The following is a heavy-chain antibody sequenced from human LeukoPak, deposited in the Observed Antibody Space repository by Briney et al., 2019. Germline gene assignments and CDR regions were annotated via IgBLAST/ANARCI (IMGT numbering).Heavy chain of an antibody. J-gene: IGHJ4*02. CDR2: ISGSGGST. Sequence: GGSLRLSCAASGFTFSSYAMSWVRQAPGKGLEWVSAISGSGGSTYYADSVEGRFTISRDNSKNTLYLQMNSLRAEDTAVYYCAKNPKYYYDSSGYYLDYWGQGTLVTVSS. CDR1: GFTFSSYA. D-gene: IGHD3-22*01. CDR3: AKNPKYYYDSSGYYLDY. V-gene: IGHV3-23*01.